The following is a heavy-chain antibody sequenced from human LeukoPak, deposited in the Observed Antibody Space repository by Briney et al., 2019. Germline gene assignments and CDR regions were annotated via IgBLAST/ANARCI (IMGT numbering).Heavy chain of an antibody. CDR3: ARGGYNWKSRLIGAEYFQH. D-gene: IGHD1-20*01. CDR1: GGSFSGYY. V-gene: IGHV4-34*01. Sequence: PSETLSLTCAVYGGSFSGYYWSWIRQPPGKGLEWIGEINHSGSTNYNPSLKSRVTISVDTSKNQFSLKLSSVTAADTAVYYCARGGYNWKSRLIGAEYFQHWGQGTPVTVSS. CDR2: INHSGST. J-gene: IGHJ1*01.